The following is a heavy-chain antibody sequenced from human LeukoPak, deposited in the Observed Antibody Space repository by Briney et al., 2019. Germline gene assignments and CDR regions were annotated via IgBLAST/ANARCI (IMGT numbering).Heavy chain of an antibody. D-gene: IGHD1-26*01. CDR1: GGSISSYY. J-gene: IGHJ4*02. V-gene: IGHV4-59*01. Sequence: TLSLTCTVSGGSISSYYWSWIRQPPGKGLEWTGQIYYSGSTNYNPSLKSRVTISVDTSKNQFSLNLSSVTAADTAVYYCAGGSYHTYDYWGQGTLVTVSS. CDR2: IYYSGST. CDR3: AGGSYHTYDY.